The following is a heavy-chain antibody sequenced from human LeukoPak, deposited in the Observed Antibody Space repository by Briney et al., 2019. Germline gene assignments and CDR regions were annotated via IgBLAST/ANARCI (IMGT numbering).Heavy chain of an antibody. CDR1: GFTFSSYG. Sequence: PGRSLRLSCAASGFTFSSYGMHWLRQAPGKGLEWVAVISYDGSNKYYADSVKGRFTISRDNSKNTLYVQMNSLRAEDTAVYYCAKPKVGYYDPYGMDVWGQGTTVTVSS. CDR2: ISYDGSNK. V-gene: IGHV3-30*18. CDR3: AKPKVGYYDPYGMDV. J-gene: IGHJ6*02. D-gene: IGHD3-3*01.